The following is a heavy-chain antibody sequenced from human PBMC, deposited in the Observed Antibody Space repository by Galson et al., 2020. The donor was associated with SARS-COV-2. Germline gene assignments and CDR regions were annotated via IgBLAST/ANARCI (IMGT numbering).Heavy chain of an antibody. Sequence: SETLSLTCAVYGGSFSGYYWTWIRQPPGKGLEWIGEINHSGSSNYNPSLKSRVTMSVDTSKNQFSLKLSSVTAADTGVYYFAKRNELVWFGQVLLSNYNYGMDVWGQGTTVTVSS. CDR1: GGSFSGYY. CDR2: INHSGSS. D-gene: IGHD3-10*01. CDR3: AKRNELVWFGQVLLSNYNYGMDV. V-gene: IGHV4-34*01. J-gene: IGHJ6*02.